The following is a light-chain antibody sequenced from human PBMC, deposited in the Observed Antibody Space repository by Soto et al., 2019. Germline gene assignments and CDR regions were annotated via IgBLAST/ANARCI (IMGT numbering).Light chain of an antibody. CDR1: QSVRNN. J-gene: IGKJ1*01. CDR3: QQYNKWTPWT. V-gene: IGKV3-15*01. CDR2: AAS. Sequence: IVVSLAPATLSVSKGERATLSCRPSQSVRNNLAWYQQKPGLAPRLLISAASTRATGIPARFSGNGSETEFTLTIDSLQSEDYALYYCQQYNKWTPWTFGQGTKVDI.